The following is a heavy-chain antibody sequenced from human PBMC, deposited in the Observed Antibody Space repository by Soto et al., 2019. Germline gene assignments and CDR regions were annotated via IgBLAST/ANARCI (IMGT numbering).Heavy chain of an antibody. CDR2: MNPNSGNT. Sequence: GASVKVSCKASGYTFTSYDINWVRQATGQGLEWMGWMNPNSGNTGYAQKFQGRVTMTRNTSISTAYMELSSLRSEDTAVYYCARGPVGTELLLMSYWGQGTLVTVSS. CDR3: ARGPVGTELLLMSY. D-gene: IGHD1-1*01. CDR1: GYTFTSYD. J-gene: IGHJ4*02. V-gene: IGHV1-8*01.